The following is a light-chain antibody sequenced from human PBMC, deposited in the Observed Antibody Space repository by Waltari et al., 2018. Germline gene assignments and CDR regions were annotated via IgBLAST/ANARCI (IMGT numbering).Light chain of an antibody. J-gene: IGKJ5*01. V-gene: IGKV3-15*01. CDR1: QSVSSN. Sequence: EIEVTQSPATLSVSPGDRATLSCRASQSVSSNLAWYQQKPGQAPRLLIYGASTRATGIPARFSGSESGTEFTLTISSLQSEDFAVYFCLQYNNWPRTFGQGTRLEIK. CDR2: GAS. CDR3: LQYNNWPRT.